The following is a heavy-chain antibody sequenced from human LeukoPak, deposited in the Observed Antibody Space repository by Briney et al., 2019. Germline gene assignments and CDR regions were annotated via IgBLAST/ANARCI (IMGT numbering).Heavy chain of an antibody. CDR3: VRDADINGYYSYSDY. J-gene: IGHJ4*02. D-gene: IGHD1-26*01. CDR1: GFSFSHYG. Sequence: GGSLRLSCAASGFSFSHYGMHWVRQAPGKGLEWVAIIWNHGSKSQYADSVKGRFTVSRDNSKNMLSLQMNSLRVEDTAVYYCVRDADINGYYSYSDYWGQGILVTVSS. CDR2: IWNHGSKS. V-gene: IGHV3-33*01.